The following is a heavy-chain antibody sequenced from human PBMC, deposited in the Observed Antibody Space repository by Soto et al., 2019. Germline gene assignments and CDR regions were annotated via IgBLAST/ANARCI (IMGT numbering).Heavy chain of an antibody. CDR3: ARVVVAAPVLLVRPDY. CDR2: ISSSSSTI. Sequence: GGSLRLSCAASGFTFSSYSMNWVRQAPGKGLEWVSYISSSSSTIYYADSVKGRFTISRDNAKNSLYLQMNSLRAEDTAVYYCARVVVAAPVLLVRPDYWGQGTLVTVSS. CDR1: GFTFSSYS. V-gene: IGHV3-48*01. J-gene: IGHJ4*02. D-gene: IGHD2-15*01.